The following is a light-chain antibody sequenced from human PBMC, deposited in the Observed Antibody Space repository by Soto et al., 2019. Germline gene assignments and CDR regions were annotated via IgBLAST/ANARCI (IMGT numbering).Light chain of an antibody. Sequence: EILVTQSPATLSVSPGERATLSCRASQSVSSSYLAWYQQKPGQAPRLLIYGSSTRATGIPARFSGRGFGTEFTLTISSLQSEDFAVYYCQQYNNWPRTFGQGTKVDIK. J-gene: IGKJ1*01. V-gene: IGKV3-15*01. CDR3: QQYNNWPRT. CDR1: QSVSSSY. CDR2: GSS.